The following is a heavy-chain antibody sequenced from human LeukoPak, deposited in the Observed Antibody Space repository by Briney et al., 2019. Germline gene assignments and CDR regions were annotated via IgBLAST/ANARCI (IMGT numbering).Heavy chain of an antibody. CDR1: GYTFTGYY. Sequence: ASVKVSCKASGYTFTGYYMHWVRQAPGQGLEWMGWINPNSGGTNYAQKFQGRVTMTRDTSISTAYMELSRLRSDDTAVYYCARVLAVDAYYFDYWGRGTLVTVSS. J-gene: IGHJ4*02. D-gene: IGHD6-19*01. V-gene: IGHV1-2*02. CDR3: ARVLAVDAYYFDY. CDR2: INPNSGGT.